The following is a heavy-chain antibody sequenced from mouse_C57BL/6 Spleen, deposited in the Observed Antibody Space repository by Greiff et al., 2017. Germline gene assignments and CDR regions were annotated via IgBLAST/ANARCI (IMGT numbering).Heavy chain of an antibody. CDR1: GFTFSSYA. V-gene: IGHV5-9-1*02. Sequence: EVKLMESGEGLVKPGGSLKLSCAASGFTFSSYAMSWVRQTPEKRLEWVAYISSGGDYIYYADTVKGRFTISRDNARNTLYLQMSLLKSEDTAMYYCTREGFYGSSGDVWGTGTTVTVSS. J-gene: IGHJ1*03. CDR2: ISSGGDYI. CDR3: TREGFYGSSGDV. D-gene: IGHD1-1*01.